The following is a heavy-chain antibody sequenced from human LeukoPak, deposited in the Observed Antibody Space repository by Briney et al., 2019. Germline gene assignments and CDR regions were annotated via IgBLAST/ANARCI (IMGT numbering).Heavy chain of an antibody. V-gene: IGHV1-46*01. CDR1: GYTFTSYY. D-gene: IGHD6-19*01. Sequence: ASVKASCKASGYTFTSYYMHWVRQAPGQGLEWMGIINPSGGSTSYAQKFQGRVTMTRDMSTSTVYMELSSLRSEDTAVYYCASSVNSGWYGVDYWGQGTLVTVSS. CDR2: INPSGGST. J-gene: IGHJ4*02. CDR3: ASSVNSGWYGVDY.